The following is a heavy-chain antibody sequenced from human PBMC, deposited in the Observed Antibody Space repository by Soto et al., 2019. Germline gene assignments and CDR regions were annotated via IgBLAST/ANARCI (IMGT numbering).Heavy chain of an antibody. Sequence: TLSLTCTVSGGSISSGGYYWSWIRQHPGKGLEWIGYIYYSASTYYNPSLKSRVTISVDTSKNQFSLKLSSVTAADTAVYYCARDPVVGAGPLRAFDIWGQGTMVTV. V-gene: IGHV4-31*03. D-gene: IGHD4-17*01. J-gene: IGHJ3*02. CDR3: ARDPVVGAGPLRAFDI. CDR2: IYYSAST. CDR1: GGSISSGGYY.